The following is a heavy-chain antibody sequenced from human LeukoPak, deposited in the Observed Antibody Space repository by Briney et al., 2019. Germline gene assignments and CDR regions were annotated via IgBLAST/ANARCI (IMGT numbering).Heavy chain of an antibody. V-gene: IGHV3-33*01. Sequence: GRSLRLSCAASGFTFSSYGMHWVRQAPGKGLEWVAVIWYDGSNKYYDASVKGRFTISRDNSKNTLYLQMNSLRAEDTAVYYCAGGTSIDDAFDIWGQGTMVTVSS. J-gene: IGHJ3*02. CDR2: IWYDGSNK. CDR1: GFTFSSYG. CDR3: AGGTSIDDAFDI. D-gene: IGHD2-2*01.